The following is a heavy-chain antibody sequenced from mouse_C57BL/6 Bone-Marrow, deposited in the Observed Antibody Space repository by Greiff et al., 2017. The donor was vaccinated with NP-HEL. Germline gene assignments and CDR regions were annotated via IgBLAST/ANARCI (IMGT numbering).Heavy chain of an antibody. CDR2: IHPYNGGT. Sequence: EVQLQQSGAELVKPGASVKMSCKASGYTFTDYYMNWVKQSHGKSLEWIGDIHPYNGGTHYNQKFKGKATLTVDKSSSTAYMELRSLTSEDSAVYYCARATCYNHAGAMDFWGQGTSVTVSS. CDR1: GYTFTDYY. D-gene: IGHD2-12*01. J-gene: IGHJ4*01. V-gene: IGHV1-26*01. CDR3: ARATCYNHAGAMDF.